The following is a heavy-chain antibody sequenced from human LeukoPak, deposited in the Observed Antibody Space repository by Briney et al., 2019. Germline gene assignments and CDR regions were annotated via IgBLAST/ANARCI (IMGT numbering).Heavy chain of an antibody. Sequence: PSETLSLTCTVSGYSISSGYYWGWIRQPPGKGLEWIGSIYHSGSTYYNPSLKSRVTISVDTSKNQFSLKLSSVTPADTAVYYCARQVYSSSWSYYFEYWGQGILVTVSS. CDR3: ARQVYSSSWSYYFEY. D-gene: IGHD6-13*01. J-gene: IGHJ4*02. CDR1: GYSISSGYY. V-gene: IGHV4-38-2*02. CDR2: IYHSGST.